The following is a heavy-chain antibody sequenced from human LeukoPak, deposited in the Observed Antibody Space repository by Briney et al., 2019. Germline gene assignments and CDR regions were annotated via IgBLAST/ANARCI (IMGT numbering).Heavy chain of an antibody. D-gene: IGHD1-26*01. V-gene: IGHV1-18*01. CDR2: ISAYNGNT. CDR3: ARGVGATAKKVFDY. J-gene: IGHJ4*02. Sequence: ASVKVSCKASGYTFTSYGISWVRQAPGQGLEWMGWISAYNGNTNYAQKFQGRVTITADESTSTAYMELSSLRSEDTAVYYCARGVGATAKKVFDYWGQGTLVTVSS. CDR1: GYTFTSYG.